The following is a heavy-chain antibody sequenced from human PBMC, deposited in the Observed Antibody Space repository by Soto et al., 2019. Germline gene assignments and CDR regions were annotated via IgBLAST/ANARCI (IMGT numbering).Heavy chain of an antibody. CDR3: ARDVSPVVFDI. CDR2: IYSSGRT. CDR1: GVSITNYY. V-gene: IGHV4-4*07. Sequence: KPSETLSLTCIVSGVSITNYYWSWIRQPAGKGLEWIGRIYSSGRTNYNPSLKSRVTISADTSKNQFSLKLSSLTAADTAVYYCARDVSPVVFDIWGQGTMVTVSS. J-gene: IGHJ3*02. D-gene: IGHD3-16*02.